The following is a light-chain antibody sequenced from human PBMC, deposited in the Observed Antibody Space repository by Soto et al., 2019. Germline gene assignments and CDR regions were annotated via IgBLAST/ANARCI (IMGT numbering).Light chain of an antibody. CDR1: SSDVGGYNS. V-gene: IGLV2-8*01. Sequence: QSALTQPPSASGSPGQSVTISCTGTSSDVGGYNSVSWYQQHPGKPPKLIIYEVNKRPSGVPDRFSASKSDNTASLTVSGLQAEDEADYYCSSYAGSKNLVFGGGTKLTVL. CDR3: SSYAGSKNLV. CDR2: EVN. J-gene: IGLJ2*01.